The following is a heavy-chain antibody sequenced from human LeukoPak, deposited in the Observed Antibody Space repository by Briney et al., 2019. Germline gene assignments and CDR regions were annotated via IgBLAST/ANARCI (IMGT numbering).Heavy chain of an antibody. Sequence: GASLRLSCAASGFTFDDYAMHWVRQAPGKGLEWVSGISWNSGSIGYADSVKGRFTISRDNAKNSLYLQMNSLRAEDTALYYCAKEGDGPFDYWGQGTLVTVPS. CDR3: AKEGDGPFDY. CDR1: GFTFDDYA. CDR2: ISWNSGSI. V-gene: IGHV3-9*01. J-gene: IGHJ4*02. D-gene: IGHD5-24*01.